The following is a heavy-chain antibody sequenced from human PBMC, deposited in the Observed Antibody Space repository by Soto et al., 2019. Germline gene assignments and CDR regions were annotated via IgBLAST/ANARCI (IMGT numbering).Heavy chain of an antibody. CDR2: IWSAGLT. CDR1: GFTVSSKY. J-gene: IGHJ4*02. V-gene: IGHV3-53*01. D-gene: IGHD2-15*01. Sequence: EAQLVESGGGLIQPGGSLRLSCAASGFTVSSKYMNWVRQAPGKGLEWVSIIWSAGLTYYADSVKGRFTISRAISENIVYLQMNSLRVEDSALYYCARELPPDVWGQGTLVTVSS. CDR3: ARELPPDV.